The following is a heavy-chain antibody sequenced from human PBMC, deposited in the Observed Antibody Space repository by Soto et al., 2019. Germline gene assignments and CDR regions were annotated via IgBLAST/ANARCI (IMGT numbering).Heavy chain of an antibody. CDR2: FDPEDGET. Sequence: ASVKVSCKVSGYTLTELSMHWVRQAPGKGLEWMGGFDPEDGETIYAQKFQGRVTITRDTSTSTAYMELRSLRSDDTAVYYCARDRALELGDYWGQGTLVTVSS. J-gene: IGHJ4*02. D-gene: IGHD1-26*01. V-gene: IGHV1-24*01. CDR1: GYTLTELS. CDR3: ARDRALELGDY.